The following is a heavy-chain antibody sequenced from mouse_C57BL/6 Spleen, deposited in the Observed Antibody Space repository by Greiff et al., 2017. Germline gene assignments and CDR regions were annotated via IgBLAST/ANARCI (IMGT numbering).Heavy chain of an antibody. D-gene: IGHD5-1*01. CDR2: ISSGSSTI. V-gene: IGHV5-17*01. CDR3: ARREYLVDY. CDR1: GFTFSDSG. Sequence: EVQGVESGGGLVKPGGSLKLSCAASGFTFSDSGMHWVRQAPEKGLEWVAYISSGSSTIYYADTVKGRVTISRDTAKNTLFRQMTSLRSEYTAMYYCARREYLVDYWGQGTTLTVSS. J-gene: IGHJ2*01.